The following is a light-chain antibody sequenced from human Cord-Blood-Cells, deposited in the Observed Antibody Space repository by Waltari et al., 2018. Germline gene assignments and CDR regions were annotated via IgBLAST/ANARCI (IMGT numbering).Light chain of an antibody. J-gene: IGKJ1*01. CDR2: LGS. V-gene: IGKV2-28*01. CDR3: MQALQTPRT. CDR1: QSLLHSNGYNF. Sequence: DIVMTQSPLSLPVTPGEPASISCRSSQSLLHSNGYNFLDWYLQKPGQSPQLLIYLGSNRASGHPSRFSGRGSGTDFTLKSSRVEAEDVGVYCCMQALQTPRTFGQGTKVEIK.